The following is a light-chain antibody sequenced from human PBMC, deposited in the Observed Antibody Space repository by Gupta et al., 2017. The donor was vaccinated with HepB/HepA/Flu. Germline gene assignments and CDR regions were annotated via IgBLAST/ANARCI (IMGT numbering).Light chain of an antibody. CDR2: DNS. J-gene: IGLJ3*02. V-gene: IGLV3-21*02. Sequence: SYVLTQPPPVSVAPGETARITCGGDNIGSQSVHWYRQKPGQAPVLVVYDNSDRPSGIPERFSGSKSGNTATLTISRVEAGDEADYYCQVWDSSSDHRVFGGGTKATVL. CDR3: QVWDSSSDHRV. CDR1: NIGSQS.